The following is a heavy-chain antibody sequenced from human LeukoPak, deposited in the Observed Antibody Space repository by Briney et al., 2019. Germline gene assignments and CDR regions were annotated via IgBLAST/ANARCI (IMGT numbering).Heavy chain of an antibody. J-gene: IGHJ5*02. Sequence: SETLSLTCTVPGGSISSGSYSWSWIRQPPGKGLEWVGRIYTSGSTNYNPSLKSRVTISVDTSKNQFSLKLSSVTAADTAVYYCARDRAAALNWFDPWGQGTLVTVSS. CDR1: GGSISSGSYS. D-gene: IGHD6-13*01. CDR2: IYTSGST. V-gene: IGHV4-61*02. CDR3: ARDRAAALNWFDP.